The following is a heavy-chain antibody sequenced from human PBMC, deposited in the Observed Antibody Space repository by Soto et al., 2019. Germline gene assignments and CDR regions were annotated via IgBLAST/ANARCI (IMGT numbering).Heavy chain of an antibody. J-gene: IGHJ6*02. CDR1: GFTFSSYS. CDR3: ASHSSSWSFDYYYGMDV. D-gene: IGHD6-13*01. CDR2: ISSSSSYI. V-gene: IGHV3-21*01. Sequence: EVQLVESGGGLVKPGGSLRLSCAASGFTFSSYSMNWVRQAPGKGLEWVSSISSSSSYIYYADSVKGRFTISRDNAKNSLYLQMNSLRAKDTAVYYCASHSSSWSFDYYYGMDVWGQGTTVTVSS.